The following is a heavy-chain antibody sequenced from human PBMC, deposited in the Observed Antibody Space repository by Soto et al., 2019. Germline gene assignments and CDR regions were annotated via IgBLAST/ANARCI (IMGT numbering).Heavy chain of an antibody. CDR1: GYSISSGYY. CDR3: ARDHPDCSDGSCYSGYFDY. V-gene: IGHV4-38-2*02. CDR2: IYHSGST. Sequence: PSETLSLTCAVSGYSISSGYYWGWIRQPPGKGLEWIGSIYHSGSTYYNPSLKSRATISVDTSKNQFSLKLSSVTAADTAVYYCARDHPDCSDGSCYSGYFDYWGQGTLVTVSS. D-gene: IGHD2-15*01. J-gene: IGHJ4*02.